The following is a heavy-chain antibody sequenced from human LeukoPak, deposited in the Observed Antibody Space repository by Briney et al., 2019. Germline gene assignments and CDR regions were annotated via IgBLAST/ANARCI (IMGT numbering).Heavy chain of an antibody. CDR1: GGTFSSYA. Sequence: GASVKVSCKASGGTFSSYAISWVRQAPGQGLEWMGGIIPIFGAANYAQKFQGRVTITADESTSTAYMELSSLRSEDTAVYYCARRGSGYDREGYYYYGMDVWGQGTTVTVSS. CDR2: IIPIFGAA. CDR3: ARRGSGYDREGYYYYGMDV. D-gene: IGHD5-12*01. V-gene: IGHV1-69*13. J-gene: IGHJ6*02.